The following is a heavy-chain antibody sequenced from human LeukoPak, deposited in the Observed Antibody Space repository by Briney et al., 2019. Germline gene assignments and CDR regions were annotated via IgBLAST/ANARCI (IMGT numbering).Heavy chain of an antibody. CDR1: GFTFSSYA. D-gene: IGHD3-3*01. CDR2: ISGRGGST. V-gene: IGHV3-23*01. CDR3: AKDGVLGYDFWSGYYTGYFDY. Sequence: GGSLRLSCAASGFTFSSYAMSWVRQAPGKGLEWVSAISGRGGSTYYADSVKGGFTISRDNSKNTLYLQMNSLRADDTAVYYCAKDGVLGYDFWSGYYTGYFDYWGQGTLVTVSS. J-gene: IGHJ4*02.